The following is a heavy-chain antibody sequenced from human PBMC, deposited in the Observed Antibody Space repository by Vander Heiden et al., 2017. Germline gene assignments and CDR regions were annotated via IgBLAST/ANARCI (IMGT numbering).Heavy chain of an antibody. CDR1: WFSLSTSGVG. D-gene: IGHD1-1*01. CDR3: AHSRGYDFYDYYYGMDV. J-gene: IGHJ6*02. V-gene: IGHV2-5*01. Sequence: QITLTESAPTLVKPTQTITLTCTCSWFSLSTSGVGVGWIRQPPGKALEWLALIYWNDDKRYSPSLKSRLTITKDTSKNQVVLTMTNMDPVDTATYYCAHSRGYDFYDYYYGMDVWGQGTTVTVSS. CDR2: IYWNDDK.